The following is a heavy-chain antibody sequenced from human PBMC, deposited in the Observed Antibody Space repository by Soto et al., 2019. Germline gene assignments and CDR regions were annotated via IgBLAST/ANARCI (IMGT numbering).Heavy chain of an antibody. CDR3: ARGSYEILTGPDY. CDR2: ISAYNGNT. J-gene: IGHJ4*02. D-gene: IGHD3-9*01. Sequence: PVKVCCKASGYTITSYGISWLRQDHGQGHECMGWISAYNGNTNYAQKLQGRVTMTTDTSTSTVYMELRSLRSDDTAVYYCARGSYEILTGPDYGGQGTLVTVSS. CDR1: GYTITSYG. V-gene: IGHV1-18*01.